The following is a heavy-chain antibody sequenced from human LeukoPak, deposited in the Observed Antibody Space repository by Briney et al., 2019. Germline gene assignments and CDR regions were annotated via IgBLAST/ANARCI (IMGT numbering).Heavy chain of an antibody. Sequence: GGSLRLSCAASGFTFSSYAMHWVRQAPGKGQEWVAVISYDGSNKYYADSVKGRFTISRDNSKNTLYLQMNSLRAEDTAVYYCARDLCSGGSCQYFQHWGQGTLVTVSS. CDR3: ARDLCSGGSCQYFQH. J-gene: IGHJ1*01. CDR2: ISYDGSNK. D-gene: IGHD2-15*01. CDR1: GFTFSSYA. V-gene: IGHV3-30*04.